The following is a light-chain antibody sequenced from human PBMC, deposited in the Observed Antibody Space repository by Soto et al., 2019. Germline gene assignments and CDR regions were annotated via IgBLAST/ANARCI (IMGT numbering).Light chain of an antibody. CDR2: VAS. CDR1: QALNSY. V-gene: IGKV1-9*01. J-gene: IGKJ2*01. Sequence: DIQLTQSPSFLSASVGDRVTITCRASQALNSYLSWYQQRPGKAPKLQIYVASSLQSGVPSRFSGSGSATEFNLTISSLQPEDSATYYCQELHSYPYTFGQGTKLEIK. CDR3: QELHSYPYT.